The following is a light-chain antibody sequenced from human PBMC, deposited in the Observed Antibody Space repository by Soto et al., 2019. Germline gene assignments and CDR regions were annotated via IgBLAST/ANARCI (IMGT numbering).Light chain of an antibody. CDR1: SSDIGAYNS. V-gene: IGLV2-14*03. Sequence: QSALTQPASVSASPGQSITISCTGTSSDIGAYNSVSWYQQLPGKAPQLMIYDVAFRPSGISSRFSGSKSGNTASLTISGLRPDEDADYYCASYTTARIRVFGGGTKLTVL. CDR3: ASYTTARIRV. CDR2: DVA. J-gene: IGLJ2*01.